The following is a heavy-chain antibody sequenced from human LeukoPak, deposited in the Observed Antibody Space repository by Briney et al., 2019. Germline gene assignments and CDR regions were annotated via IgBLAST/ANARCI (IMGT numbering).Heavy chain of an antibody. V-gene: IGHV1-18*01. D-gene: IGHD3-3*01. CDR2: ISAYNGNT. Sequence: ASVKVSCKASGYTFTSYGISWVRQAPGQGLEWMGWISAYNGNTSYAQKLQGRVTMTTDTSTSTAYMELRSLRSDDTAVYYCARVLVLRFLEWADYYGMDVWGQGTTVTVSS. J-gene: IGHJ6*02. CDR3: ARVLVLRFLEWADYYGMDV. CDR1: GYTFTSYG.